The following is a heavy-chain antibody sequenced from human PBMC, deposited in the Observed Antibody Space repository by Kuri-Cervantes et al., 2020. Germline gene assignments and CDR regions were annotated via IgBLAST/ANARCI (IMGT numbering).Heavy chain of an antibody. D-gene: IGHD6-13*01. J-gene: IGHJ4*02. CDR1: GFTFSNAW. Sequence: ESLKISCAASGFTFSNAWMSWVRQPPGKGLEWIGEIYHSASTNYNPSLKSRVTMSVDKSKNQFSLKLSSVTAADTAVYYCARTPGYNRGHVCDYWGQGTLVTVSS. CDR2: IYHSAST. V-gene: IGHV4/OR15-8*01. CDR3: ARTPGYNRGHVCDY.